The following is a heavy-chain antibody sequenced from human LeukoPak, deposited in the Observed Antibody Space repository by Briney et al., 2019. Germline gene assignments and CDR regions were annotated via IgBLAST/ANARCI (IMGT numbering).Heavy chain of an antibody. D-gene: IGHD1-14*01. J-gene: IGHJ4*02. CDR2: ITNDGSST. V-gene: IGHV3-74*01. CDR3: ATQQGGNPGY. Sequence: GGSLRLSCAASGFTFSSYWMHWVRHVPGKGLVWVSRITNDGSSTTYADSVKGRFTISRDNAKNMLYLQVNSLRAEDTAVYYCATQQGGNPGYWGQGTLVTVSS. CDR1: GFTFSSYW.